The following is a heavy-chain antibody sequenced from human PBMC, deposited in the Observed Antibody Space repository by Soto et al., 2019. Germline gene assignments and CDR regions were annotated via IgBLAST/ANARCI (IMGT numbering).Heavy chain of an antibody. D-gene: IGHD2-15*01. Sequence: QVQLVQSGAEVKKPGASVKVSCKASGYTFTSYGISWVRQAPGQGLEWMGWISAYNGNTNYAQKLQGRVTMTTDTSTSAAYMGLRSLGSDDTAVYYCARDPFGCSGGSCYSPPGNYWGQGTLVTVSS. V-gene: IGHV1-18*01. J-gene: IGHJ4*02. CDR3: ARDPFGCSGGSCYSPPGNY. CDR1: GYTFTSYG. CDR2: ISAYNGNT.